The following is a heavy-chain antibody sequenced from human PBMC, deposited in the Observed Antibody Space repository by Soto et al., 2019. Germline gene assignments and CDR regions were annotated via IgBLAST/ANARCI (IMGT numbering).Heavy chain of an antibody. J-gene: IGHJ6*03. CDR2: INPSGGST. CDR3: ARDHMAAADVYYYYYMDV. Sequence: ASVKVSCKASGYTFTSYYMHWVRQAPGQGLEWMGIINPSGGSTSYAQKFQGRVTMTRDTSTSTVYMELSSLRSEDTAVYYCARDHMAAADVYYYYYMDVWGKGTTVTVSS. D-gene: IGHD6-13*01. V-gene: IGHV1-46*03. CDR1: GYTFTSYY.